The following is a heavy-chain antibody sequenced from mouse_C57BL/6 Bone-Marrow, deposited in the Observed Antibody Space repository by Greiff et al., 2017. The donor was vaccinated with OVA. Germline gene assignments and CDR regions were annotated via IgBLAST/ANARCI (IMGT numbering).Heavy chain of an antibody. CDR1: GFTFSSYG. Sequence: EVQLVESGEDLVKPGGSLKLSCAASGFTFSSYGMSWVRQTPDKRLEWVATISSGGSYTYYPDSVKGRFTISRDNAKNTLYLQMSSLKSEDTAMYYCARREGWLLPWFAYWGQGTLVTVSA. CDR2: ISSGGSYT. V-gene: IGHV5-6*01. J-gene: IGHJ3*01. CDR3: ARREGWLLPWFAY. D-gene: IGHD2-3*01.